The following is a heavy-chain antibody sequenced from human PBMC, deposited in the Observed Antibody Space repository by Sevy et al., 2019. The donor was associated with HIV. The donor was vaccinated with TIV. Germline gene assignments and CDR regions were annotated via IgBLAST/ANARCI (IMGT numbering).Heavy chain of an antibody. CDR2: ISGSAGST. CDR1: GFPFSDYG. Sequence: GGSLRLSCAASGFPFSDYGMSWVRQAPGKGLEWVSAISGSAGSTYYADSVKGRFTISRDNSKNTLYLQLNSLRAEDAGVYYCAQTTPPNWGYDYWGQGTPVTVSS. J-gene: IGHJ4*02. D-gene: IGHD7-27*01. CDR3: AQTTPPNWGYDY. V-gene: IGHV3-23*01.